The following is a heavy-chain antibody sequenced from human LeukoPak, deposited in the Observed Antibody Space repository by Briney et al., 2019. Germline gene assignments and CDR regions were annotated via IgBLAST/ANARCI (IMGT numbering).Heavy chain of an antibody. CDR3: ARQLGLLDY. J-gene: IGHJ4*02. CDR2: IYHSGST. D-gene: IGHD6-13*01. Sequence: SETLSLTCAVSGYSISSGYYWGWIRQPPGKGQEWIGSIYHSGSTYYNPSLKSRVTISVDTSKNQFSLKLSSVTAADTAVYYCARQLGLLDYWGQGTLVTVSS. V-gene: IGHV4-38-2*01. CDR1: GYSISSGYY.